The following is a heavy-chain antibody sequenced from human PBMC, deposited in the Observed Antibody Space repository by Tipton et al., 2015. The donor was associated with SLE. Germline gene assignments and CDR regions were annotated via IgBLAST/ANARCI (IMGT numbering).Heavy chain of an antibody. CDR3: ARGHIAAAAREFDP. D-gene: IGHD6-13*01. CDR1: GGTFSSYT. J-gene: IGHJ5*02. Sequence: QLVQSGAEVKKPGSSVKVSCKASGGTFSSYTISWVRQAPGQGLEWMGRIIPILGIANYAQKFQGRVTITADKSTSTAYMELSSLRSEDTAVYYCARGHIAAAAREFDPWGQGTLVTVSS. CDR2: IIPILGIA. V-gene: IGHV1-69*09.